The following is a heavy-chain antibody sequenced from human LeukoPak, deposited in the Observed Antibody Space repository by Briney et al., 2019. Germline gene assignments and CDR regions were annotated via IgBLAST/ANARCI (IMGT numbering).Heavy chain of an antibody. Sequence: SETLSLTCTVSGGSLSSYYWSWIRQPPGKGLEWIGYIYYSGSTNYNPSLKSRVTISVDTSKNQFSLKLSSVTAADTAVYYCARSFSGVGGYDYRWFDPWGQGTLVTVSS. CDR2: IYYSGST. V-gene: IGHV4-59*08. D-gene: IGHD5-12*01. CDR3: ARSFSGVGGYDYRWFDP. CDR1: GGSLSSYY. J-gene: IGHJ5*02.